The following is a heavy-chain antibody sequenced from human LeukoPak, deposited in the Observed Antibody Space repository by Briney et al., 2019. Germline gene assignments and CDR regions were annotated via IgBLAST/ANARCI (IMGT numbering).Heavy chain of an antibody. CDR3: ARSSIAALDY. CDR1: GFSFSSYS. CDR2: ISSSSSYI. V-gene: IGHV3-21*01. Sequence: GGSLRLSCAVSGFSFSSYSMNCVRQPPGSGLEWVSSISSSSSYIYYADSVKGRFTISRDNAKNSLYLQMNSLRAEDTAVYYCARSSIAALDYWGQGTLVTVSS. D-gene: IGHD6-6*01. J-gene: IGHJ4*02.